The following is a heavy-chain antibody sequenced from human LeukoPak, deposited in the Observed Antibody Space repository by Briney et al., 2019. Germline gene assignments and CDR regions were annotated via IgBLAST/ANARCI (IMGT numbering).Heavy chain of an antibody. Sequence: SETLSLTCAVYGGSFSGYYWSWIRQPPGKGLEWIGEINHSGSTNYNPSLKSRVTISVDTSKNQFSLKLNSVTAADTAVYYCARAELGLYFFDYWGQGTLVTVSS. J-gene: IGHJ4*02. CDR2: INHSGST. CDR3: ARAELGLYFFDY. CDR1: GGSFSGYY. D-gene: IGHD7-27*01. V-gene: IGHV4-34*01.